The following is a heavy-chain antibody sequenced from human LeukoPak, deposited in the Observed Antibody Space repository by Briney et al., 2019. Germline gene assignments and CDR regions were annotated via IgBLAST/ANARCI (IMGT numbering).Heavy chain of an antibody. V-gene: IGHV4-61*02. CDR1: GGSISSGSYY. CDR2: IYTSGST. D-gene: IGHD6-19*01. CDR3: ARGPPIAVAGRDGWFDP. Sequence: SQTLSLTCTVSGGSISSGSYYWSWIRQPAGKGLEWIGRIYTSGSTNYNPSLKSRVTISVDTSKNQFSLKLSSVTAADTAVYYCARGPPIAVAGRDGWFDPWGQGTLVTVSS. J-gene: IGHJ5*02.